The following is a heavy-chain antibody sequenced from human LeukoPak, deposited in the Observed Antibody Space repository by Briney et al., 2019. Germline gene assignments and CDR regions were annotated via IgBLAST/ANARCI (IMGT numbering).Heavy chain of an antibody. D-gene: IGHD3-16*01. CDR1: GFSISNFY. CDR2: ISGSGSDI. J-gene: IGHJ5*02. Sequence: PGGSLRLSCVVSGFSISNFYMTWIRQTPGKGLESLAYISGSGSDIYYADSVKGRFTISRDNARNSLFLQMNSLRVEDTAVYYCASQSYARFDPWGQGTLVTVSS. V-gene: IGHV3-11*04. CDR3: ASQSYARFDP.